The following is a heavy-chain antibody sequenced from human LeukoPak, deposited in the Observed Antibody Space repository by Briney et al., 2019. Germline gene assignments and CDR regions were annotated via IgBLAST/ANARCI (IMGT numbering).Heavy chain of an antibody. CDR1: GYTFTGYY. CDR3: ASLYYCSGGSCSNWFDP. Sequence: APVKVSCKASGYTFTGYYMHWARQAPGQGLEWMGWINPNSGGTNYAQKFQGRVTMTRDTSISTAYMELSRLRSDDTAVYYCASLYYCSGGSCSNWFDPWGQGTLVTVSS. CDR2: INPNSGGT. J-gene: IGHJ5*02. V-gene: IGHV1-2*02. D-gene: IGHD2-15*01.